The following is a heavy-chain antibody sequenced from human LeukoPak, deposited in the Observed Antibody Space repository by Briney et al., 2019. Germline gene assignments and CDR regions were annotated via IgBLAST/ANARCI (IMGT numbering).Heavy chain of an antibody. CDR2: ISAYNGNT. V-gene: IGHV1-18*01. CDR3: ARDGYSYGLYGIDV. CDR1: GYTFTSYG. J-gene: IGHJ6*02. Sequence: GASVKVSCKASGYTFTSYGISWVRQAPGQVLEWMGWISAYNGNTNYAQKLQGRVTMTTDTSTSTAYMELRSLRSDDTAVYYCARDGYSYGLYGIDVWGQGTTVTVSS. D-gene: IGHD5-18*01.